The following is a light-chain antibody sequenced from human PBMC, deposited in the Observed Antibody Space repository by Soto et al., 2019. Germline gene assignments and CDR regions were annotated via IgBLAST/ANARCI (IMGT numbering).Light chain of an antibody. V-gene: IGLV2-23*01. CDR1: SSDVGSYNL. CDR3: CSYAGSSTYVV. CDR2: EAS. Sequence: QSVLTQPASVSGSPGQSITISCTGTSSDVGSYNLVSWYQQHPGTAPKLMIYEASKRPSGVSDRFSGSKSGNTASLTISGLQAEDEADYYCCSYAGSSTYVVFGGGTKVTVL. J-gene: IGLJ2*01.